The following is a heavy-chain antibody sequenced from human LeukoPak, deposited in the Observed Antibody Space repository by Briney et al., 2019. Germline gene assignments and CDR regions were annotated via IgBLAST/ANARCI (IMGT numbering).Heavy chain of an antibody. CDR1: GFTFSSYW. CDR2: INSDGSST. D-gene: IGHD3-10*01. CDR3: AKDNSYGSGSYYFDY. V-gene: IGHV3-74*01. J-gene: IGHJ4*02. Sequence: GGSLRLSCAASGFTFSSYWMHWVRQGPGKGLVWVSRINSDGSSTTYADSVKGRFTISRDNAKNTLYLQMNSLRAEDTAVYYCAKDNSYGSGSYYFDYWGQGTLVTVSS.